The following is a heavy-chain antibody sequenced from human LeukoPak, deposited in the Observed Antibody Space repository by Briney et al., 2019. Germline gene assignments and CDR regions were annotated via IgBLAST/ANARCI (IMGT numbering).Heavy chain of an antibody. CDR2: IYPGDSDT. D-gene: IGHD5-24*01. V-gene: IGHV5-51*01. Sequence: GESLKISCKASEYSFTNYWIGWVRQMPGKGLECMGIIYPGDSDTRYSPSFQGQVTISADKSITTAYLQWSSLKASDTAMYFCVRLSGHGYNYFDSWGQGTLVTVSS. J-gene: IGHJ4*02. CDR3: VRLSGHGYNYFDS. CDR1: EYSFTNYW.